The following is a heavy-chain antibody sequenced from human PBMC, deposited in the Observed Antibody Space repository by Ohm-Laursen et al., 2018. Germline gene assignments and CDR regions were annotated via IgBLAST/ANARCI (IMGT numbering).Heavy chain of an antibody. CDR1: GGTFSSYA. CDR2: IIPILGIA. Sequence: SVKVSCKASGGTFSSYAISWVRQAPGQGLEWMGRIIPILGIANYAQKFQGRVTITADKSTSTAYMELSSLRSEDTAVYYCAREGVDNWFDPWGQGTLVTVSS. CDR3: AREGVDNWFDP. J-gene: IGHJ5*02. V-gene: IGHV1-69*04.